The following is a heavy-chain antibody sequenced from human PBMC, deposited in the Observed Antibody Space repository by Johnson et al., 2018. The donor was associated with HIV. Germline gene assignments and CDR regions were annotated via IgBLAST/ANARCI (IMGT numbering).Heavy chain of an antibody. CDR2: ISDDGSNK. Sequence: QVQLVESGGGVVQPGRSLRLSCAASGFRFSNYALHWVRQTPGKGLEWVALISDDGSNKYYADSVKGRFTISRDNSKNTLYLQMGSLRAEDMAVYYCARRDNDAFDIWGQGTMVTVSS. V-gene: IGHV3-30*14. J-gene: IGHJ3*02. CDR3: ARRDNDAFDI. CDR1: GFRFSNYA.